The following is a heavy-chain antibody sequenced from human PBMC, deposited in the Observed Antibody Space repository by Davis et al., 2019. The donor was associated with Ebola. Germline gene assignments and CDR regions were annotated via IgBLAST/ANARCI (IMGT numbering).Heavy chain of an antibody. Sequence: GESLKISCKGSGYSLTNYWIGWVRQMPGKGLEWMGVIFPGDSDTRYSPSFQGQVTISADKSISIAYLQWSRLKASDTAMYYCARPTSARDLDGLDIWGQGTMVTVSS. CDR1: GYSLTNYW. CDR2: IFPGDSDT. J-gene: IGHJ3*02. CDR3: ARPTSARDLDGLDI. V-gene: IGHV5-51*01.